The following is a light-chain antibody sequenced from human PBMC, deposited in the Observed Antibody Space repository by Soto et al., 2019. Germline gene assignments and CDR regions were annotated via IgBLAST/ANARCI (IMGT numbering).Light chain of an antibody. CDR2: DVS. J-gene: IGLJ2*01. Sequence: QSALTQPASVSGSPGQSITISCTGTSSDVGGYNYVSWYQQHPGKAPKLMIYDVSNRPSGVSKHFSGSKSGKAASLTISGFQAENEANYYCSSYTGSSYRGVFGGGTTLT. CDR3: SSYTGSSYRGV. V-gene: IGLV2-14*01. CDR1: SSDVGGYNY.